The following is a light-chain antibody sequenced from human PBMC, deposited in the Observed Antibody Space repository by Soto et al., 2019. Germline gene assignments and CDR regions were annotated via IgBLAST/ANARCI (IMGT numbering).Light chain of an antibody. CDR2: QIS. J-gene: IGKJ1*01. CDR3: MQSVQLRT. V-gene: IGKV2-24*01. CDR1: RSLLHSDGNTY. Sequence: DIVLTQTPLSSPVTLGQPASFSCRSSRSLLHSDGNTYLSWLHQRPGQPPRLLIYQISKRLSGVPDRFSGSGAGTSLTLKISRVEAQDVGIYFCMQSVQLRTFGQGTKVEIK.